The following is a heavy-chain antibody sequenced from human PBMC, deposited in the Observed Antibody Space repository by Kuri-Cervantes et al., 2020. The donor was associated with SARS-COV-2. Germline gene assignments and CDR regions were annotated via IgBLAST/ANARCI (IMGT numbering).Heavy chain of an antibody. V-gene: IGHV1-2*02. CDR1: GYTFTGYY. CDR2: INPNSGGT. Sequence: ASVKVSCKASGYTFTGYYMHWVRQAPGQGLEWMGWINPNSGGTNYAQKFQGRVTMTRDTSISTAYMELSRLRSDDTAVYYCARDWVLSDGYSYGYYFDYWGQGTLVTVSS. CDR3: ARDWVLSDGYSYGYYFDY. J-gene: IGHJ4*02. D-gene: IGHD5-18*01.